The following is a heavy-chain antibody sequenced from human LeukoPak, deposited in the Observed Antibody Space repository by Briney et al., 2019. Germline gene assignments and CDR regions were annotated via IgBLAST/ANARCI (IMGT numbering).Heavy chain of an antibody. V-gene: IGHV1-46*01. J-gene: IGHJ5*02. Sequence: ASVKVSCKASGYTFTNYYMHWVRQAPGQGLEWMGIINPSSGSTSYAQKFQGRVTMTRDTSTSTVYLELSRLRSEDTAVYFCARVVPRHYDTSGANWFDPWGQGTLVTVSS. D-gene: IGHD3-22*01. CDR3: ARVVPRHYDTSGANWFDP. CDR1: GYTFTNYY. CDR2: INPSSGST.